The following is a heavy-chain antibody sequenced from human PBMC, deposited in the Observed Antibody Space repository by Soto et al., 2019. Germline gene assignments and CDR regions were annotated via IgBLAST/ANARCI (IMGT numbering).Heavy chain of an antibody. V-gene: IGHV3-53*01. Sequence: GGSLRLSCAASGFTVSSNYMSWVRQAPGKGLEWVSVIYSGGSTYYADSVKGRFTISRDNSKNTLYLQMNSLRAEDTAVYYCGAQLWLDAFDIWGQGTMVTVSS. J-gene: IGHJ3*02. CDR1: GFTVSSNY. CDR3: GAQLWLDAFDI. D-gene: IGHD5-18*01. CDR2: IYSGGST.